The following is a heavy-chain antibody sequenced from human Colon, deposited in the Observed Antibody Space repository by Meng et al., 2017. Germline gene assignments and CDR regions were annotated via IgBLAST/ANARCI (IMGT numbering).Heavy chain of an antibody. Sequence: VERQQWGAGLLKPSETLSLSCAVYGGSFSGYSWSWIRQPPGKGLEWIGEINHTGNTSYNPSLKSRLTISVDTSKNQFSLNLSSVTAADTALYYCARSVRLGVAGKSGAYWGQGTLVTVSS. D-gene: IGHD6-19*01. V-gene: IGHV4-34*01. CDR2: INHTGNT. CDR3: ARSVRLGVAGKSGAY. J-gene: IGHJ4*02. CDR1: GGSFSGYS.